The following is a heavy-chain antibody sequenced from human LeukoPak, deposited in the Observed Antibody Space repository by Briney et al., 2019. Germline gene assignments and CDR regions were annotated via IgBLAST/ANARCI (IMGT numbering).Heavy chain of an antibody. CDR2: IYPGDYDT. D-gene: IGHD3-10*01. CDR1: GYTFTTYW. CDR3: ARNYGSGNYYTPSDY. Sequence: GESLKISCKGSGYTFTTYWIAWVRQMAGKGLEWMGIIYPGDYDTRYSPSFQGQVTISADKSISTAYLQWSKLKASDTAMYYCARNYGSGNYYTPSDYWGQGTLVTVSS. J-gene: IGHJ4*02. V-gene: IGHV5-51*01.